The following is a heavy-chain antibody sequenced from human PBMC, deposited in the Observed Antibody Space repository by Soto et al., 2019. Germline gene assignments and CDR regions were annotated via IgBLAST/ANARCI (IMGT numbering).Heavy chain of an antibody. D-gene: IGHD2-2*01. CDR2: ISYDGSNK. Sequence: QVQLVESGGGVVQPGRSLRLSCAASGFTFSSYGMHWVRQAPGKGLEWVAVISYDGSNKYYADSVKGRFTISRDNSKNTLYLQMNSLRAEDTAAYYCAKPEDEYQLPYFDYWGQGTLVTVSS. CDR3: AKPEDEYQLPYFDY. CDR1: GFTFSSYG. J-gene: IGHJ4*02. V-gene: IGHV3-30*18.